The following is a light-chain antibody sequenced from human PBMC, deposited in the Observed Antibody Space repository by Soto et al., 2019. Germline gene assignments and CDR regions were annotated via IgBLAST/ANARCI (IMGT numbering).Light chain of an antibody. J-gene: IGKJ1*01. Sequence: EIVLTQSPGTLYLSPGERATLSCRASQSVSSNYLAWYQQKPGQAPRLLIYGASSRATGIPDRFSGSGSGTDFTLTINRLEPEDFAVFYCQQYGTSPVTFGQGTKVEIK. CDR3: QQYGTSPVT. CDR1: QSVSSNY. V-gene: IGKV3-20*01. CDR2: GAS.